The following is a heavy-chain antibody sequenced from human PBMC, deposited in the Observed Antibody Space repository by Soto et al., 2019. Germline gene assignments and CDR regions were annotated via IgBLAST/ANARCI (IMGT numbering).Heavy chain of an antibody. CDR3: AADPHCGGDRLASY. Sequence: SVKVSCKASGFTFTSSAVQWVRQARGQRLEWIGWIVVGSGNTNYAQKFQERVTITRDMSTSTAYMELSSLRSEDTAVYYCAADPHCGGDRLASYWGHGTLVTVSS. CDR1: GFTFTSSA. CDR2: IVVGSGNT. D-gene: IGHD2-21*02. J-gene: IGHJ4*01. V-gene: IGHV1-58*01.